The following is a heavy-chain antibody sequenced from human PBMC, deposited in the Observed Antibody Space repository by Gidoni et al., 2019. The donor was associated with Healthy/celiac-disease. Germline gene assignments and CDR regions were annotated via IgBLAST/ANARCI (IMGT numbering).Heavy chain of an antibody. CDR1: GFTFMYYY. CDR2: ISSSGSTI. J-gene: IGHJ4*02. D-gene: IGHD6-19*01. Sequence: QVQLVESGGGLVKPGGSLRLSCAASGFTFMYYYMSWIRQAPGKGLEWVSYISSSGSTIYYADSVKGRLTISRDNAKNSLYLQMNSLRAEDTAVYYCARDRAVAVAGHYFDYWGQGTLVTVSS. V-gene: IGHV3-11*01. CDR3: ARDRAVAVAGHYFDY.